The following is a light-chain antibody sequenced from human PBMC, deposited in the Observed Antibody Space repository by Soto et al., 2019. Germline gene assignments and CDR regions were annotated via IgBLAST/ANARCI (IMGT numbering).Light chain of an antibody. CDR3: QQCGNSPLT. V-gene: IGKV3-11*01. Sequence: LTQSPSTLASSPWERGTLSCRASQSVSSYLAWYQQKPGQAPRLLIYDASTRATGIPDRFSGSGSGTDFTLTISRLEPEDFAVYYCQQCGNSPLTFGQGTKVDIK. J-gene: IGKJ1*01. CDR2: DAS. CDR1: QSVSSY.